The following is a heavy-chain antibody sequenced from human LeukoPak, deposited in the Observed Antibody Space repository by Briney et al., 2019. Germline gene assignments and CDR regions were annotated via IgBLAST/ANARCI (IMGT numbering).Heavy chain of an antibody. CDR3: ARGGGRSGYFFDY. CDR2: INHSGST. CDR1: GGSISSYY. V-gene: IGHV4-34*01. Sequence: PSETLSLTCTVSGGSISSYYWSWIRQPPGKGLEWIGEINHSGSTNYNPSLKSRVTISVDTSKNQFSLKLSSVTAADTAVYYCARGGGRSGYFFDYWGQGTLVTVSS. J-gene: IGHJ4*02. D-gene: IGHD3-22*01.